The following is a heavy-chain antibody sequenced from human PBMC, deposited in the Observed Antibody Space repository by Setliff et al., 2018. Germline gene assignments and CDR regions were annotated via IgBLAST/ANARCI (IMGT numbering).Heavy chain of an antibody. J-gene: IGHJ6*03. Sequence: GGSLRLSCTVYGFSFNKFWMYWVRQAPGKGLEWVSRINGDATIAHYADSVKGRFTISRDNARNALYLQMVSLRGEDTGVYFCAALDWGENFYNVDVWGKGTTVTVSS. D-gene: IGHD7-27*01. CDR1: GFSFNKFW. V-gene: IGHV3-74*01. CDR2: INGDATIA. CDR3: AALDWGENFYNVDV.